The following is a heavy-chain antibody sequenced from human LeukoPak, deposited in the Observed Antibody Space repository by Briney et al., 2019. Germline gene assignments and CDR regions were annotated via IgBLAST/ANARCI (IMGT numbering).Heavy chain of an antibody. CDR1: GFTFSSYS. D-gene: IGHD4-17*01. CDR3: ASDTDYDYGDGGGAY. CDR2: ISSSSSYI. Sequence: GGSLRLSCAASGFTFSSYSMNWVRQAPGKGLEWVSSISSSSSYIYYADSVKGRFTISRDNAKNSLYLQMNSLRAEDTAVYYCASDTDYDYGDGGGAYWGQGTLVTVSS. V-gene: IGHV3-21*01. J-gene: IGHJ4*02.